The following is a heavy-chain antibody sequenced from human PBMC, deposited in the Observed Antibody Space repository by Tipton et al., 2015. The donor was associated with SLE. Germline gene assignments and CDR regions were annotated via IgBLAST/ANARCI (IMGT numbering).Heavy chain of an antibody. V-gene: IGHV1-18*01. CDR1: GYIFSTYG. Sequence: QVQLVQSGAEVKKPGASVKVSCRASGYIFSTYGISWVRQAPGQGLEWMGWINPYNDNTDYVELLQGRVTVTTDTSTGTAYMELTSLNSDDTAIYYCARHPVAGYTYYMDVWGTGTTVTVSS. CDR3: ARHPVAGYTYYMDV. CDR2: INPYNDNT. J-gene: IGHJ6*03. D-gene: IGHD5-24*01.